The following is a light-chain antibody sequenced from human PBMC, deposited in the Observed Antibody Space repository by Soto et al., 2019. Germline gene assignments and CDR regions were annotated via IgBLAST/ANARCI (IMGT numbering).Light chain of an antibody. Sequence: QSALTQPASVSGSPGQSITISCTGTSSDVAGYNYVSWYQQHPDKAPKLMIYEVSNRPSGVSNRFSGSKSGNTASLTISGLQAADEADYYCSSYTSSSTYVFGTGTKLTVL. J-gene: IGLJ1*01. CDR1: SSDVAGYNY. V-gene: IGLV2-14*01. CDR3: SSYTSSSTYV. CDR2: EVS.